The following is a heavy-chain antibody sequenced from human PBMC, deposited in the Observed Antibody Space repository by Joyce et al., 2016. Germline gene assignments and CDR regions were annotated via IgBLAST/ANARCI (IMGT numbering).Heavy chain of an antibody. V-gene: IGHV3-30-3*01. Sequence: QVLLVESGGGVAQPGRSLRLSCAASGFNVSDYSMHWVRQAPGKGLEWVAVSSCDGSIEYFADSVKGRFTISRDQSKNTLVLQISNLTPEDTALYYCARESPSRFGGGFDCWGQGALVTVSS. CDR1: GFNVSDYS. J-gene: IGHJ4*02. CDR2: SSCDGSIE. D-gene: IGHD3-10*01. CDR3: ARESPSRFGGGFDC.